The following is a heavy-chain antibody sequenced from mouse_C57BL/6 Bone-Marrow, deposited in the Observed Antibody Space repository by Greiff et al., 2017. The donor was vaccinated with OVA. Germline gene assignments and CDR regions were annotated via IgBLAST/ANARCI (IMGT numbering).Heavy chain of an antibody. D-gene: IGHD1-1*01. Sequence: VQLQQSGAELVRPGASVKLSCTASGFNIKDDYMHWVKQRPEQGLEWIGWIDPENGDTEYASKFQGKATITADTSSNTAYLQLSSLTSEDTAVYYCTSPNYYGSSYAYWGQGTTLTVSS. CDR1: GFNIKDDY. CDR2: IDPENGDT. V-gene: IGHV14-4*01. J-gene: IGHJ2*01. CDR3: TSPNYYGSSYAY.